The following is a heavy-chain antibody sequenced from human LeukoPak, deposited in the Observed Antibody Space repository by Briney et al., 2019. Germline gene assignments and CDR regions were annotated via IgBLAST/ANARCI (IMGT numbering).Heavy chain of an antibody. D-gene: IGHD3-3*01. V-gene: IGHV4-4*02. CDR2: IYHSGST. J-gene: IGHJ5*02. CDR1: GGSISSSNW. CDR3: AIRSYQFWSGSHNWFDP. Sequence: SSGTLSLTCAVSGGSISSSNWWSWVRQPPGKELEWIGEIYHSGSTSYNPSLKSRVTISVDKSKNQFSLKLSSVTAADTAVYYCAIRSYQFWSGSHNWFDPWGQGTLVTVSS.